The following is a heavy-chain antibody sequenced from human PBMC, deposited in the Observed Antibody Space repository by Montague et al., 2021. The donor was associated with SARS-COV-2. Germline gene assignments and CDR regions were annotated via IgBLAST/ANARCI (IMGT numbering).Heavy chain of an antibody. Sequence: SETLSLTCTVSGGSITTNFWSWLRQPPGKGLEWVGYAYYTGRSNSIPSLQSRVFISVDTSKNQVSLKLHSVTAADTAIYYCARDTFYYGSETNYVDTFDIWGRGTMVTVSS. CDR3: ARDTFYYGSETNYVDTFDI. CDR2: AYYTGRS. V-gene: IGHV4-59*01. D-gene: IGHD3-10*01. CDR1: GGSITTNF. J-gene: IGHJ3*02.